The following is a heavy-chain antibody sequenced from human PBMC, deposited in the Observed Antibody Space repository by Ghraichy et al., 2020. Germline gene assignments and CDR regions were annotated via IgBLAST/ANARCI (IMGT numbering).Heavy chain of an antibody. CDR3: ARARGPSDAFDI. V-gene: IGHV4-30-2*01. J-gene: IGHJ3*02. CDR1: GGSISSGDYS. CDR2: IYHSGST. Sequence: SETLSLTCAVSGGSISSGDYSWSWIRQPPGKGLEWIGHIYHSGSTYYNPSLNSRVTISVDRSKKQFSLNLISVTAADTAVYYCARARGPSDAFDIWGQGKMVTVSS.